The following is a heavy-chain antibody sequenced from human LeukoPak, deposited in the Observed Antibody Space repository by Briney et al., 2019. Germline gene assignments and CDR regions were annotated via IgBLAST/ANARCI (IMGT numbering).Heavy chain of an antibody. CDR1: GFTFSSYS. D-gene: IGHD5-24*01. Sequence: GGSLRLSCAASGFTFSSYSMNWVRQAPGKGLEWVSYISSSSTTKYYADSVKGRFTISRDNAGNSLYLQMNSLRAEDTAVYYCARGQMAGYWGQGTLVTVSS. CDR2: ISSSSTTK. V-gene: IGHV3-48*01. J-gene: IGHJ4*02. CDR3: ARGQMAGY.